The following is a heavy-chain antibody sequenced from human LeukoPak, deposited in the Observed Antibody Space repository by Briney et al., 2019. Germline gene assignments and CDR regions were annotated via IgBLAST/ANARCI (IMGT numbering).Heavy chain of an antibody. Sequence: GGSLRLSCAASGFTFSSYGMHWVRQAPGKGLEWVAFIRYDGSNKYYADSVKGRFTISRDNAKNSLYLQMNSLRAEDTAVYYCARDLSWNDQGNAYYFDYWGQGTLVTVSS. CDR1: GFTFSSYG. CDR2: IRYDGSNK. V-gene: IGHV3-30*02. D-gene: IGHD1-1*01. CDR3: ARDLSWNDQGNAYYFDY. J-gene: IGHJ4*02.